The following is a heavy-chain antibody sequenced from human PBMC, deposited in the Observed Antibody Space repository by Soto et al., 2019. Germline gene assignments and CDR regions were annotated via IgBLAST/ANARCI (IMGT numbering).Heavy chain of an antibody. CDR1: GGTVSSGSYY. Sequence: QVQLQESGPGLVKPSETLSLTCTVSGGTVSSGSYYWSWIRQPPGKRLEWIGYIYYSGSTNYNPSLKSRVTISVDTSKNQLSLKLSSVTAADTAVYYCASTTGSSWSDYFDYWGQGTLVTVSS. V-gene: IGHV4-61*01. D-gene: IGHD6-13*01. CDR2: IYYSGST. J-gene: IGHJ4*02. CDR3: ASTTGSSWSDYFDY.